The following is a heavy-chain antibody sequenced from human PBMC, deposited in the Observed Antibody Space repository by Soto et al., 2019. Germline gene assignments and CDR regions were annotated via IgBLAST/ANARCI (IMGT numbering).Heavy chain of an antibody. CDR2: IRSKAYGGTT. D-gene: IGHD3-10*01. V-gene: IGHV3-49*03. CDR1: GFTFGDYA. CDR3: TRDLFFPMRGRYFDY. Sequence: PGGSLRLSCTASGFTFGDYAMSWFRQAPGKGLEWVGFIRSKAYGGTTEYAASVKGRFTISRDDSKSIAYPQMNSLKTEDTAVYYCTRDLFFPMRGRYFDYWGQGTLVTVSS. J-gene: IGHJ4*02.